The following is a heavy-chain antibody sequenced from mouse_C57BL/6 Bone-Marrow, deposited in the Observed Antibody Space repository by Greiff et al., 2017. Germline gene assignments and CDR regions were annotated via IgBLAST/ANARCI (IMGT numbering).Heavy chain of an antibody. D-gene: IGHD2-3*01. CDR3: TTRSLYDGFFDY. Sequence: EVQGVESGAELVRPGASVKLSCTASGFNIKDDYMHWVKQRPEQGLEWIGWIDPENGDNEYASKFQGKATITADTPSNTAYLQLSSLTSEDTAVYYCTTRSLYDGFFDYWGQGTTLTVSS. CDR1: GFNIKDDY. J-gene: IGHJ2*01. CDR2: IDPENGDN. V-gene: IGHV14-4*01.